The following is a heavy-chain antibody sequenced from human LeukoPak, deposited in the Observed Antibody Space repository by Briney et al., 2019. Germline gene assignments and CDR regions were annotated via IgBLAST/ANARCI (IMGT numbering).Heavy chain of an antibody. CDR1: GGSISSSNW. D-gene: IGHD3-3*01. CDR2: IYHSGST. CDR3: ARVATHYDFWSGSLMGGFDY. J-gene: IGHJ4*02. V-gene: IGHV4-4*02. Sequence: SETLSLTCAVSGGSISSSNWWSWVRQPPGKGLEWIGEIYHSGSTNYNPSLKSRVTISVDTSKNQFSLKLSSVTAADTAVYYCARVATHYDFWSGSLMGGFDYWGQGTLVTVSS.